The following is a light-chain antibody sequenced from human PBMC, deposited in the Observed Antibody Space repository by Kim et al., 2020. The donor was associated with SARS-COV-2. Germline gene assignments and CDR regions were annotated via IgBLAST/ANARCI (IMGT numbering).Light chain of an antibody. V-gene: IGLV1-36*01. Sequence: QSVLTQPPSVSAAPRQRVTISCSGSSSNIGNDAVSWYQQLPGKAPKLLIYYDDLRPAGVSDRFSGSKSGTSASLAISGLQSEDEADYYCVAWDDSLNVVLFGGGTKVTVL. CDR2: YDD. CDR1: SSNIGNDA. J-gene: IGLJ2*01. CDR3: VAWDDSLNVVL.